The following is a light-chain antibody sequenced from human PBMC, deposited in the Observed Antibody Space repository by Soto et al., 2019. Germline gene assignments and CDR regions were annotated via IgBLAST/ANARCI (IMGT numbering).Light chain of an antibody. Sequence: EIVLTQSPATLSLSPGYSATLSCRASQSVRSDYSAWYQQKPGQPPRVILFGVSTRATAIPDRFSGSGYGTDFNLTISRLETDDFGLYYCHQYGNSPLTFGGGTKVDIK. CDR3: HQYGNSPLT. V-gene: IGKV3-20*01. J-gene: IGKJ4*01. CDR1: QSVRSDY. CDR2: GVS.